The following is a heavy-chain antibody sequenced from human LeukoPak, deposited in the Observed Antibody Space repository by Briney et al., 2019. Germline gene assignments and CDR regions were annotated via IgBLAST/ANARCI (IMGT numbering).Heavy chain of an antibody. CDR2: ITRGGGST. CDR1: GFTFSTCG. Sequence: GGSLRLSCAASGFTFSTCGMSWVRQAPGKGLEWVSVITRGGGSTYNADSVKGRFTISRDNSRNTLYLQMNSLRAEDTAVYYCAKHRSGNYAFDYWGEGTLVTVSS. D-gene: IGHD1-26*01. CDR3: AKHRSGNYAFDY. J-gene: IGHJ4*02. V-gene: IGHV3-23*01.